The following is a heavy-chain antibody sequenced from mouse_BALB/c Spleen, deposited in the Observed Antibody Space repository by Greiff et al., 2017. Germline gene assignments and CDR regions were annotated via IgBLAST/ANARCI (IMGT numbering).Heavy chain of an antibody. Sequence: EVKVVESGGGLVQPGGSRKLSCAASGFTFSSFGMHWVRQAPEKGLEWVAYISSGSSTIYYADTVKGRFTISRDNPKNTLFLQMTSLRSEDTAMYYCARFGGYYPYWYFDVWGAGTTVTVSS. V-gene: IGHV5-17*02. CDR3: ARFGGYYPYWYFDV. J-gene: IGHJ1*01. CDR1: GFTFSSFG. CDR2: ISSGSSTI. D-gene: IGHD2-3*01.